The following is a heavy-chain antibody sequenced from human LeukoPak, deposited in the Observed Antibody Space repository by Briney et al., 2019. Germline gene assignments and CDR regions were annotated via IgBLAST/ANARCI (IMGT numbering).Heavy chain of an antibody. V-gene: IGHV4-39*07. CDR2: IYYTGST. CDR3: ARGPRDVVVVVAATRWGTRRWFDP. D-gene: IGHD2-15*01. Sequence: SETLSLTCTVSGDSISTSSYYWGWIRQPRGKGLEWIESIYYTGSTYYHPSLKSRVTISVDTSKNQFSLKLSSVTAADTAVYYCARGPRDVVVVVAATRWGTRRWFDPWGQGTLVTVSS. J-gene: IGHJ5*02. CDR1: GDSISTSSYY.